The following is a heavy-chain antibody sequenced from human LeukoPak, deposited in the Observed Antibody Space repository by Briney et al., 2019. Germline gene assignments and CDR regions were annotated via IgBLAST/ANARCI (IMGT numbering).Heavy chain of an antibody. Sequence: SVKVSCKASGGTFSSYAISWVRQAPGQGLEWMGGIIPIFGTANYAQKFQGRVTITADKSTSTAYMELSSLRSEDTAVYYCARDFWAFRFWGYSPPWFDPWGQGTLVTVSS. CDR2: IIPIFGTA. J-gene: IGHJ5*02. D-gene: IGHD3-16*01. V-gene: IGHV1-69*06. CDR3: ARDFWAFRFWGYSPPWFDP. CDR1: GGTFSSYA.